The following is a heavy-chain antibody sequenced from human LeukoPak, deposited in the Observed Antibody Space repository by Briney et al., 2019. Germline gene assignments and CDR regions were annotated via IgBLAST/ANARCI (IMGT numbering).Heavy chain of an antibody. J-gene: IGHJ4*02. CDR2: IKQDGSEK. V-gene: IGHV3-7*01. Sequence: GGSLRLSCEASGVTFSSYSMNWVRQAPGKGLEWVANIKQDGSEKYYVDSVKGRFTISRDNAKDSLYLQMNSLRAEDAAVYYCAREGIAARQIDYWGQGTLVTVSS. D-gene: IGHD6-6*01. CDR1: GVTFSSYS. CDR3: AREGIAARQIDY.